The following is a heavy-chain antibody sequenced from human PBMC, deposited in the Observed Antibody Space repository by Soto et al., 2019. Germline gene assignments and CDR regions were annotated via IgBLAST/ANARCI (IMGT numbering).Heavy chain of an antibody. CDR3: ARDCAGYSSGWYQRGGFDY. J-gene: IGHJ4*02. Sequence: QVQLVESGGGVVQPGRSLRLSCAASGFTFSSYGMHWVRQAPGKGLEWVAVIWSDGSNKYYADSVKGRFTTSRDNSKNPLYMQINSLRAEDTAVYYCARDCAGYSSGWYQRGGFDYWGQGTLVTVSS. CDR1: GFTFSSYG. CDR2: IWSDGSNK. D-gene: IGHD6-19*01. V-gene: IGHV3-33*01.